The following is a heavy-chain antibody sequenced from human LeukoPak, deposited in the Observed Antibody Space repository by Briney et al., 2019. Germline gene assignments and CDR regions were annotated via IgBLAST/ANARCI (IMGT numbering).Heavy chain of an antibody. CDR2: IRSKANSYAT. Sequence: GGSLRLSCAASGFTFSGSAMHWVRQASGKGLEWVGRIRSKANSYATAYAASVKGRFTISRDDSKNTAYLQMNSLETEDTAVYYCTRRVVVVVAATKDNWFDPWGQGTLVTVSS. CDR3: TRRVVVVVAATKDNWFDP. CDR1: GFTFSGSA. V-gene: IGHV3-73*01. J-gene: IGHJ5*02. D-gene: IGHD2-15*01.